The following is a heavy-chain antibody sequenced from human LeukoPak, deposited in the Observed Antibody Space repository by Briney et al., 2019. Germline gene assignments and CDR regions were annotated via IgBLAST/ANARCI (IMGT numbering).Heavy chain of an antibody. V-gene: IGHV6-1*01. Sequence: SQTLSLTCAISGDSFSSYSAAWNWFRQSPSRGLEWLGRTYYRSKWYNDYAVSVKSRITINPDTSKNQFSLQLNSVTPEDTAVYYCAREGRSPMDFDFWGQGTLVTVSS. D-gene: IGHD2-8*01. CDR3: AREGRSPMDFDF. CDR2: TYYRSKWYN. CDR1: GDSFSSYSAA. J-gene: IGHJ4*02.